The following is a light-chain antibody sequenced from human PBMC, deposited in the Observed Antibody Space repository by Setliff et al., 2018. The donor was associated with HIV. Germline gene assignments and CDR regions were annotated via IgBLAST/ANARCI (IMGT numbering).Light chain of an antibody. V-gene: IGLV2-23*02. Sequence: ASVSGSPGQSITISCTGSSSDVGNTLSVSWYQQNVGEVPKLLIYEVDRRPSGISHRFSGSKSGNTASLTISGLQVEDEADYYCCSYAVSNTLVFGTGTKVTVL. CDR3: CSYAVSNTLV. CDR1: SSDVGNTLS. CDR2: EVD. J-gene: IGLJ1*01.